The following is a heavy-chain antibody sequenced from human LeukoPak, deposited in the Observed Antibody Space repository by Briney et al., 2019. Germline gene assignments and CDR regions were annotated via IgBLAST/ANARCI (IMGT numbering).Heavy chain of an antibody. CDR2: ISCSGSTI. Sequence: GGSLRLSCAASGFTFSSYEMNWVRQAPGKGLEWVSYISCSGSTIYYADSVKGRFTISRDNAKNSLYLQMNSLRAEDTAVYYCARDRTYYYGSGSFNYWGQGTLVTVSS. V-gene: IGHV3-48*03. CDR1: GFTFSSYE. D-gene: IGHD3-10*01. J-gene: IGHJ4*02. CDR3: ARDRTYYYGSGSFNY.